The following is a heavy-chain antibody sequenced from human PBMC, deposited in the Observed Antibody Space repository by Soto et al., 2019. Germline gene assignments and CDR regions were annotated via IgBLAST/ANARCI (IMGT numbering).Heavy chain of an antibody. Sequence: QVQLVESGGGLVKPGGSLRLSCAASGFTFSDYYMSWIRQAPGKGLEWVSYISSSGSTIYYADSVKGRFTISRDNAKNSLYLQMNSLRAEDTAVYYCARDLREDVVVPAAMNYYYYYMDVWGKGTTVTVSS. CDR3: ARDLREDVVVPAAMNYYYYYMDV. D-gene: IGHD2-2*01. CDR2: ISSSGSTI. J-gene: IGHJ6*03. V-gene: IGHV3-11*01. CDR1: GFTFSDYY.